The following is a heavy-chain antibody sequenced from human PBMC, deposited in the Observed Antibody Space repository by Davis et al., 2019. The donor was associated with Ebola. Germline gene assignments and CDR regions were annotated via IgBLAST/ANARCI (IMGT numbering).Heavy chain of an antibody. Sequence: PGGSLRLSCAASGFTFSDHYMDGVRQAPGKGLEWIGRRRNKTNSYTTEYAASVKGRFTISRDDSKNSLYLQMNSLKTEDTAVYYCASFVGFISGRYYRAFDHWGQGTLVTVSS. CDR2: RRNKTNSYTT. CDR1: GFTFSDHY. J-gene: IGHJ4*02. D-gene: IGHD1-26*01. V-gene: IGHV3-72*01. CDR3: ASFVGFISGRYYRAFDH.